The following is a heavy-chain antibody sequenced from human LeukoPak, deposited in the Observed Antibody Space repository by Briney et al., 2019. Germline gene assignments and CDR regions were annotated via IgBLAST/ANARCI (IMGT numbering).Heavy chain of an antibody. V-gene: IGHV4-34*01. J-gene: IGHJ4*02. CDR3: ARATVTRSFDY. CDR2: INHSGST. Sequence: SETLSLTCAVYGGSFSGYYWSWIRQPPGKGLEWIGEINHSGSTNYNPSLKSRVTISVDASKNQFSLKLSSVTAADTAVYYCARATVTRSFDYWGQGTLVTVSS. CDR1: GGSFSGYY. D-gene: IGHD4-17*01.